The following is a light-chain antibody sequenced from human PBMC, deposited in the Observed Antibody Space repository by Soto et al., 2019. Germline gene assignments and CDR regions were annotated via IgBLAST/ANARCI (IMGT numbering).Light chain of an antibody. J-gene: IGKJ5*01. V-gene: IGKV1-9*01. CDR3: RQVNVYPIT. CDR2: PAS. CDR1: QDIKSY. Sequence: DIQMTQSPSTLSGSVGDRVTITCRASQDIKSYLAWYQQKPGKAPKLLIYPASTLQSGVPSRFSGSGSGTEFTLTISSLQPEDFATYHCRQVNVYPITFGQGTRLEIK.